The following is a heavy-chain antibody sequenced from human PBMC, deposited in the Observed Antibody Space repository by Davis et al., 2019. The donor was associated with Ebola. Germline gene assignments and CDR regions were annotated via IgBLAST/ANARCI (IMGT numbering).Heavy chain of an antibody. CDR3: IYSREHFDY. V-gene: IGHV3-73*01. Sequence: GGSLRLSCTASGFTFSGAALHWVRQASGKGLEWVGRIRSKANSYATAYAASVKGRFTISRDDSKNTAYLQMNSLKTEDTAVYYCIYSREHFDYWGQGTLVTVSS. J-gene: IGHJ4*02. D-gene: IGHD1-26*01. CDR2: IRSKANSYAT. CDR1: GFTFSGAA.